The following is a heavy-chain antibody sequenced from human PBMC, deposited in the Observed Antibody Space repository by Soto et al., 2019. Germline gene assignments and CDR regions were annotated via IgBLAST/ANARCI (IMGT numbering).Heavy chain of an antibody. CDR1: GYTFTSYD. CDR2: MNPNSGNT. D-gene: IGHD3-22*01. V-gene: IGHV1-8*01. Sequence: QVQLVQSGAEVKKPGASVKVSCKASGYTFTSYDINWVRQATGQGLEWMGWMNPNSGNTGYAQKFQGRVTMTRNTSISTDYMELSSLRSEDTAVYYCARVYYDSSGYRFDYWGQGTLFTVSS. J-gene: IGHJ4*02. CDR3: ARVYYDSSGYRFDY.